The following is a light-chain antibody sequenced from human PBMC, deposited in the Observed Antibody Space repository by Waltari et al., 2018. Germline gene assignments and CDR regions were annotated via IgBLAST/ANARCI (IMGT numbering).Light chain of an antibody. J-gene: IGKJ1*01. CDR1: KNINTF. CDR3: QQSFETPWT. V-gene: IGKV1-39*01. CDR2: SAS. Sequence: DIQMTQSPSSLSASVGDRVTITCRATKNINTFLNWYQQKPGKAPNLMIYSASSFQSGVPSRFSGSESGTDFTLTISSLQPEDFATYYCQQSFETPWTFGQGT.